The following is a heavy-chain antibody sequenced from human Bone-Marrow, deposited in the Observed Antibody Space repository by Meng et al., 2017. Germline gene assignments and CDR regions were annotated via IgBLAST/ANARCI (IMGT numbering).Heavy chain of an antibody. CDR2: IKQDGSEK. J-gene: IGHJ4*02. D-gene: IGHD2-2*01. CDR3: ARTRPAMKNDY. V-gene: IGHV3-7*01. Sequence: GGSLRLSCAASGFTFSSYAMHWVRQAPGKGLEWVANIKQDGSEKHYVDSVKGRFSISRDNAKNSLYLQVSSLRAEDTAVYYCARTRPAMKNDYWGQGTLVTVSS. CDR1: GFTFSSYA.